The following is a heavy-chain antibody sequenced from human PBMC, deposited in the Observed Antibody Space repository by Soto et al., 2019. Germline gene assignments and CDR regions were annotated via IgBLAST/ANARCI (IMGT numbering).Heavy chain of an antibody. J-gene: IGHJ4*02. CDR1: GGSFSSYY. Sequence: QVQLQQWGAGLLKPSETLSLTCAVYGGSFSSYYWSWIRQPPGKGLEWIGEINHSGSTNYNPSLKSRVTISVDTSKNQFSLKLSSVTAADTAVYYCARTYSSSWSPFEYWGQGTLVTVSS. V-gene: IGHV4-34*01. CDR3: ARTYSSSWSPFEY. D-gene: IGHD6-13*01. CDR2: INHSGST.